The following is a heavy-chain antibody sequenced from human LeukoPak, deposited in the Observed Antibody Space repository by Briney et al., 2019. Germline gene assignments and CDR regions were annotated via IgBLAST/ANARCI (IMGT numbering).Heavy chain of an antibody. CDR3: ARVGHPSYCSGGSCYYYYYGMDV. V-gene: IGHV3-30-3*01. D-gene: IGHD2-15*01. CDR2: ISYDGSNK. Sequence: GGSLRLSCAASGFTFSSYAMHWVRQAPGKGLEWVAVISYDGSNKYYADSVKGRFTISRDNSKSTLYLQMNSLRAEDTAVYYCARVGHPSYCSGGSCYYYYYGMDVWGQGTTVTVSS. CDR1: GFTFSSYA. J-gene: IGHJ6*02.